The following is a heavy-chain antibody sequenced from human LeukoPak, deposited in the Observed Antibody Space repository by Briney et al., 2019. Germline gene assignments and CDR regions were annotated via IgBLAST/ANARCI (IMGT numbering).Heavy chain of an antibody. CDR3: AKDVGGTNLHYMDV. CDR1: GFSFSSFA. CDR2: LSGSGEST. J-gene: IGHJ6*03. V-gene: IGHV3-23*01. D-gene: IGHD1-26*01. Sequence: QPGGSLRLSCAASGFSFSSFAMSWVRQAPGKGLEWVSALSGSGESTYYEDSVKGRFTISRDNSKNTVDVQMNSLRAEDTAVYYCAKDVGGTNLHYMDVWGKGTTVIVSS.